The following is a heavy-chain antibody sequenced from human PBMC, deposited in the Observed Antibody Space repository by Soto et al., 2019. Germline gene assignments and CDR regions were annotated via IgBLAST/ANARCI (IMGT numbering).Heavy chain of an antibody. CDR2: INHSGST. J-gene: IGHJ6*02. CDR3: ARATTDSSSWTDIYYYGMDV. D-gene: IGHD6-13*01. Sequence: KLSETLSLTCAVYGGSFSGYYWSWIRQPPGKGLEWIGEINHSGSTNYNPSLKSRVTISVDTSKNQFSLKLSSVTAADTAVYYCARATTDSSSWTDIYYYGMDVWGQGATVTDS. CDR1: GGSFSGYY. V-gene: IGHV4-34*01.